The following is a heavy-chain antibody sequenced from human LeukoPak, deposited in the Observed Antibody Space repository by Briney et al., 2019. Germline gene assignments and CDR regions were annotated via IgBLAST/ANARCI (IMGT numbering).Heavy chain of an antibody. V-gene: IGHV4-34*01. CDR2: INHSGST. Sequence: MPSETLSLTCAVYGGSFSGYYWSWIRQPPGKGLEWIGEINHSGSTNYNPSLKSRVTISVDTSKSQFSLKLSSVTAADTAVYYCASQYYDFWSGLLANNWFDPWGQGALVTVSS. D-gene: IGHD3-3*01. J-gene: IGHJ5*02. CDR3: ASQYYDFWSGLLANNWFDP. CDR1: GGSFSGYY.